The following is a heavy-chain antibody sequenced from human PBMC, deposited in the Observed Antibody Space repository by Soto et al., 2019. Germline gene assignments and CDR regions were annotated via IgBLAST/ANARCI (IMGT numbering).Heavy chain of an antibody. J-gene: IGHJ4*02. V-gene: IGHV3-30-3*01. CDR3: ARETRIVVVVAATPLDS. Sequence: GGSLRLSCAASGFTLSSYPMHWVRQAPGQGLEWVALISYDGSNKNYADSVKGRFTISRDNSKDTLYLQMNSLRAEDTAVYYCARETRIVVVVAATPLDSRGQGTLVTVSS. CDR1: GFTLSSYP. D-gene: IGHD2-15*01. CDR2: ISYDGSNK.